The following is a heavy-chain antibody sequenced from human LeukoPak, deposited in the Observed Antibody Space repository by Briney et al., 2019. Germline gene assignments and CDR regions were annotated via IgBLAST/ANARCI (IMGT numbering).Heavy chain of an antibody. Sequence: GGSLRLSCVASGFTSSTFWMSWVRRPPGKGLEWVANINQGGSDKYYVDSVKGRFTISRDNANNLLYLQMNSLRGEDTAVYYCTRDRSRAEDDWGQGTLVTVSS. CDR1: GFTSSTFW. J-gene: IGHJ4*02. CDR2: INQGGSDK. D-gene: IGHD1-14*01. CDR3: TRDRSRAEDD. V-gene: IGHV3-7*01.